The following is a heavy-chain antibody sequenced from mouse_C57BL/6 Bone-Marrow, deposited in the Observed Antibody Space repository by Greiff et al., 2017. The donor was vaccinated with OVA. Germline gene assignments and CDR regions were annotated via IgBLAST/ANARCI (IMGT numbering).Heavy chain of an antibody. J-gene: IGHJ2*01. CDR3: SRLKGYFDY. Sequence: VQLQQPGAELVKPGASVKLSCKASGYTFTSYWMHWVKQRPGQGLEWIGMIHPNSGSTNYNEKFKSKATLTVDKSSSTAYMQLSSLTSDDSAVYYCSRLKGYFDYWGQGTTLTVSS. V-gene: IGHV1-64*01. CDR1: GYTFTSYW. CDR2: IHPNSGST.